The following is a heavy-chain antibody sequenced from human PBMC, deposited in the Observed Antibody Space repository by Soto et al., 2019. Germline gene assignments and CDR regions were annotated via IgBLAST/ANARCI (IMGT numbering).Heavy chain of an antibody. CDR3: ASTDYDSSGYYIFDY. CDR1: GFTFSSYS. V-gene: IGHV3-48*01. J-gene: IGHJ4*02. D-gene: IGHD3-22*01. Sequence: EVQLVESGGGLVQPGGSLRLSCAASGFTFSSYSMNWVRQAPGKGLEWVSYISSSSSTIYYADSVKGRVTISRDNAKNSLYLLLNSMRAEDTTVYYCASTDYDSSGYYIFDYWGQGTLVTVSS. CDR2: ISSSSSTI.